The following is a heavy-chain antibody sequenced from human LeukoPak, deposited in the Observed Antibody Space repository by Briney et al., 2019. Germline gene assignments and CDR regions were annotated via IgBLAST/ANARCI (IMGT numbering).Heavy chain of an antibody. CDR2: ISYSGST. J-gene: IGHJ4*02. V-gene: IGHV4-59*12. CDR1: GGSISSYY. D-gene: IGHD5-18*01. CDR3: ARDWDTGMPYY. Sequence: SETLSLTCTVSGGSISSYYWSWIRQPPGKGLEWIGYISYSGSTNYNPTLKSRVTISVDTSKNQFSLMLTSVTAADTAVYYCARDWDTGMPYYWGQGTLVTVSS.